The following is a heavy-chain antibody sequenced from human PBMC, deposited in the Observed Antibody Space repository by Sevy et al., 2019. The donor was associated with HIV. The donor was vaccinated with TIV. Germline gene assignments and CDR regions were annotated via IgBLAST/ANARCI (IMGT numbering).Heavy chain of an antibody. J-gene: IGHJ4*02. CDR3: GKGRVGYISSWYYFDY. Sequence: GGSLRLSCAVSGFTVNTYAMSWVRQAPGKGLEWVAVINNSGGSTDYADSVRGRFSISRDNPNVYLEMNSLRVEDTAVYYCGKGRVGYISSWYYFDYWGQGTLVTVSS. D-gene: IGHD6-13*01. CDR2: INNSGGST. V-gene: IGHV3-23*01. CDR1: GFTVNTYA.